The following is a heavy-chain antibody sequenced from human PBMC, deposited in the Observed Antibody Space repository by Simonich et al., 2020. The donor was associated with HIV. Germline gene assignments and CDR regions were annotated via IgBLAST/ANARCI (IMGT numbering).Heavy chain of an antibody. Sequence: EVQLLESGGGLVQPGGSLRLSCAASGFTFSSYAMSWVRQAPGKVLGWVSAISGRGGSTYYADAVKGRFTISRDNSKNTLYLQMNSLRAEDTAVYYCAKDRYYNFWSGYYDYWGQGTLVTVSS. V-gene: IGHV3-23*01. CDR3: AKDRYYNFWSGYYDY. J-gene: IGHJ4*02. CDR1: GFTFSSYA. CDR2: ISGRGGST. D-gene: IGHD3-3*01.